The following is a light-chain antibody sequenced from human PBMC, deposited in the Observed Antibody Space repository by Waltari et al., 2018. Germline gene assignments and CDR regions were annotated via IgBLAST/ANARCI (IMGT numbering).Light chain of an antibody. CDR1: QGIRNS. CDR3: QQADTLPPT. J-gene: IGKJ5*01. Sequence: IQMTQSPSSLSASVGDRATLTCQASQGIRNSFNWYQHIPGKAPKLLIYDASNSDIVVPPRFRGRAVRKDFTFTSSSQHPEDITTYYCQQADTLPPTFGQGTRLEI. CDR2: DAS. V-gene: IGKV1-33*01.